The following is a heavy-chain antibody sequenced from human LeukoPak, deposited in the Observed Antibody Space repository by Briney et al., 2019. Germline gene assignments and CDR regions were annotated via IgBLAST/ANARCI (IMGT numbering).Heavy chain of an antibody. CDR2: ISAYNGNT. CDR1: GYTFTSYG. CDR3: ARALVATNWFDP. V-gene: IGHV1-18*01. Sequence: ASVKVSCKASGYTFTSYGISWVRQAPGQGLEWMGWISAYNGNTNYAQKLQGRVTMITDTSTSTAYMELRSLRSDDTAVYYCARALVATNWFDPWGQGTLVTVSS. D-gene: IGHD3-9*01. J-gene: IGHJ5*02.